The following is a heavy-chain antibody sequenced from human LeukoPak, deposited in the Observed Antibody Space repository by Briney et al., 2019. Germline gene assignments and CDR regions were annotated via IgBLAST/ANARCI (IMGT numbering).Heavy chain of an antibody. CDR1: GFTFSSYA. D-gene: IGHD1-26*01. CDR3: AKVNSGSYQETVIFDY. Sequence: GGSLRLSCAASGFTFSSYAMSWVRQAPGKGLEWVSAISGSGGSTYYADSVKGRFTISRDNSKNTLYLQMNSLRAEDTAVYYCAKVNSGSYQETVIFDYWGQGTLVTVSS. J-gene: IGHJ4*02. V-gene: IGHV3-23*01. CDR2: ISGSGGST.